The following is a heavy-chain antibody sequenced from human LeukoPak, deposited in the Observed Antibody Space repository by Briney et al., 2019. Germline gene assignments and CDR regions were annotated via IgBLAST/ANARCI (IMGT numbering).Heavy chain of an antibody. CDR2: ISGSGGST. CDR3: AKDKLGPSFGYFDY. J-gene: IGHJ4*02. CDR1: GSTFSSYA. Sequence: HPGGSLRLSCAASGSTFSSYAMSWVRQAPGKGLEWVSAISGSGGSTYYADSVKGRFTISRDNSKNTLYLQMNSLRAEDTAVYYCAKDKLGPSFGYFDYWGQGTLVTVSS. V-gene: IGHV3-23*01. D-gene: IGHD7-27*01.